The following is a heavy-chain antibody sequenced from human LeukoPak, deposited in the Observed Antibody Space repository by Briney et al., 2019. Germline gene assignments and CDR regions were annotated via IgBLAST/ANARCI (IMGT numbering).Heavy chain of an antibody. CDR2: IHHSGSA. J-gene: IGHJ4*02. CDR1: GYSISRGYY. D-gene: IGHD2-8*02. Sequence: PSETLSLTCSVSGYSISRGYYWGWIRQPPGQGLEWIGSIHHSGSAYYKSSLKSRVTISVGTSRNQFSMKLSSVTAADTAVYYCARLPHCPGGKCRDGGVHIDYWGQGTLVTVSS. CDR3: ARLPHCPGGKCRDGGVHIDY. V-gene: IGHV4-38-2*02.